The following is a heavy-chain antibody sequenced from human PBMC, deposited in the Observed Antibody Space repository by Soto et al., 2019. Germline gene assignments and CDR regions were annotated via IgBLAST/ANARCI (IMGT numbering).Heavy chain of an antibody. J-gene: IGHJ4*02. D-gene: IGHD5-18*01. Sequence: GSLRLSCAASGFTFSSYAMSWVRQAPGKGLEWVSAISGSGGSTYYADSVKGRFTISRDNSKNTLYLQMNSLRAEDTAVYYCAKDRRIQLWLTEGYYFDYWGQGTLVTVSS. CDR3: AKDRRIQLWLTEGYYFDY. V-gene: IGHV3-23*01. CDR2: ISGSGGST. CDR1: GFTFSSYA.